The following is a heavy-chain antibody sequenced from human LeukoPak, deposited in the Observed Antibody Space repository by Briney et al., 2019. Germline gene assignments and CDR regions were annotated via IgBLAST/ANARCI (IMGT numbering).Heavy chain of an antibody. CDR3: ASARGIAAPDWFDP. Sequence: PGGSLRLSCAASGFTFRSYGMHWVRQAPGKGLEWVAVIWYDGSNKYYADSVKGRFTISRDNSKNTLYLQMNSLRAEDTAVYYCASARGIAAPDWFDPWGQGTLVTVSS. J-gene: IGHJ5*02. V-gene: IGHV3-33*01. CDR1: GFTFRSYG. CDR2: IWYDGSNK. D-gene: IGHD6-13*01.